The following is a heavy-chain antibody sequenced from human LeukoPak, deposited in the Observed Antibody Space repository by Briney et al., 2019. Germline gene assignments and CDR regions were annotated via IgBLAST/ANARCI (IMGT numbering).Heavy chain of an antibody. Sequence: PSETLSLTCTVSGGSISSYYWSWIRQPPGKGLEWIGYIYHSGSTNYNPSLKSRVTISVDTSKNQFSLKLSSVTAADAAVYYCARHIYDSGGYRIDYWGQGTLVTVSS. J-gene: IGHJ4*02. CDR3: ARHIYDSGGYRIDY. CDR2: IYHSGST. CDR1: GGSISSYY. D-gene: IGHD3-22*01. V-gene: IGHV4-59*08.